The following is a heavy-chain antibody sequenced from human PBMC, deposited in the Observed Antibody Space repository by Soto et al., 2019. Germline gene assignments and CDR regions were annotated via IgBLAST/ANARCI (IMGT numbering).Heavy chain of an antibody. CDR1: GAALSSGGYF. Sequence: PSETLSLTCTVSGAALSSGGYFYTWLRQPPGKGLEWLVYIYYSGGTNYNPSLKSRVTISLDKYKSQFSLTLISVTDAATAVYYCTRAESDDNYFDPWGQGTLVTVS. V-gene: IGHV4-61*08. J-gene: IGHJ5*02. D-gene: IGHD3-10*01. CDR2: IYYSGGT. CDR3: TRAESDDNYFDP.